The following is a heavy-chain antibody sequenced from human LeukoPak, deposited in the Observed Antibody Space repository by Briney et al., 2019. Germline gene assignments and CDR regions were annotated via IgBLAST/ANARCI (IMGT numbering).Heavy chain of an antibody. Sequence: SETLSLTCTVSGGSVSSYYWSWIRQPPGKGLEWIGYIYYSGSTNYNPSLKSRVTISVDTSKNQFSLKLSSVTAADTAVYYCARAVVAAPFDPWGQGTLVTVSS. D-gene: IGHD2-15*01. CDR1: GGSVSSYY. J-gene: IGHJ5*02. CDR3: ARAVVAAPFDP. CDR2: IYYSGST. V-gene: IGHV4-59*02.